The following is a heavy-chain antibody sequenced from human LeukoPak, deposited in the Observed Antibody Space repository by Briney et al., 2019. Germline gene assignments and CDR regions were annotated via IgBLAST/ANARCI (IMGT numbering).Heavy chain of an antibody. Sequence: SETLSLTCAVYGGSFSGYYWTWIRQPPGKGLEWIGEINHSGSTNYNPSLKSRVTISVDTSKNQFSLKLSSVTAADTAVYYCARAPYGSGSYYTSANWFDPWGQGTLVTVSS. CDR2: INHSGST. V-gene: IGHV4-34*01. CDR1: GGSFSGYY. J-gene: IGHJ5*02. CDR3: ARAPYGSGSYYTSANWFDP. D-gene: IGHD3-10*01.